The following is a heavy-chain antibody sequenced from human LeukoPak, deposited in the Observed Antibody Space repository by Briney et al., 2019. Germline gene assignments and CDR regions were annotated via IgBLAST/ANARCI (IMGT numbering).Heavy chain of an antibody. V-gene: IGHV3-30*02. CDR2: IRYDGSNK. CDR3: AKEGTHYDFWSGYYNP. Sequence: GGSLRLSCAASGFTFSSYGMHWVRQAPGKGLEWVAFIRYDGSNKYYADSVKGRFTISRDNSKNTLYLQMNSLRAEDTAVYYCAKEGTHYDFWSGYYNPWGQGTLVTVSS. J-gene: IGHJ5*02. D-gene: IGHD3-3*01. CDR1: GFTFSSYG.